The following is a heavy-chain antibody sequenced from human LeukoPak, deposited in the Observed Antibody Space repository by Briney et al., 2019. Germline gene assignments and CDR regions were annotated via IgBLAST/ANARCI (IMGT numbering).Heavy chain of an antibody. CDR1: GGTFSSDG. Sequence: SVKVSCKASGGTFSSDGANWVRQAPGQGLEWMGRIIPIFGTTNYAQKFQGRVTISADKSTSSVYLELSSLRSEDTAFYYCARRDLYGDYVHWGQGTLVTVSS. CDR3: ARRDLYGDYVH. V-gene: IGHV1-69*06. D-gene: IGHD4-17*01. CDR2: IIPIFGTT. J-gene: IGHJ4*02.